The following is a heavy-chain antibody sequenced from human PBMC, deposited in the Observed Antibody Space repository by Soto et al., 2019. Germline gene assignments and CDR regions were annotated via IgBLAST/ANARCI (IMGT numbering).Heavy chain of an antibody. Sequence: SQTLSLTCAISGDSVSSNSSAWNWIRLSPSRGLEWLARTYYRSRWYNDYAVSVRSRITVNPDTSKNQFSLQLTFVTPEDTAVYYCAGTTSHQWYYMDVWGKGTMVTVSS. CDR3: AGTTSHQWYYMDV. J-gene: IGHJ6*03. V-gene: IGHV6-1*01. CDR1: GDSVSSNSSA. D-gene: IGHD1-7*01. CDR2: TYYRSRWYN.